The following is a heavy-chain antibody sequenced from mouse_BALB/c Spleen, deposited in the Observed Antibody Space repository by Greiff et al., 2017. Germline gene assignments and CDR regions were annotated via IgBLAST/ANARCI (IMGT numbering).Heavy chain of an antibody. CDR1: GFSLTSYG. Sequence: VQVVESGPGLVQPSQSLSITCTVSGFSLTSYGVHWVRQSPGKGLEWLGVIWSGGSTDYNAAFISRLSISKDNSKSQVFFKMNSLQANDTAIYYCARDGYYYAWFAYWGQGTLVTVSA. CDR3: ARDGYYYAWFAY. D-gene: IGHD2-3*01. V-gene: IGHV2-2*02. J-gene: IGHJ3*01. CDR2: IWSGGST.